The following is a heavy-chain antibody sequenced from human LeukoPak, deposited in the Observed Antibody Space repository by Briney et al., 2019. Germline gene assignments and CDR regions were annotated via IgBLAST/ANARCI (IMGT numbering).Heavy chain of an antibody. CDR1: GFTFSSYW. CDR2: IKQDGSEI. V-gene: IGHV3-7*05. J-gene: IGHJ4*02. CDR3: ARDDRYTSWN. D-gene: IGHD5-18*01. Sequence: GGSLRLSCAVSGFTFSSYWMSWVGQVPGKGLEWVANIKQDGSEIYYVDSVKGRFTISRDNAKSSLYLQMNSLRAEDTAVYYCARDDRYTSWNWGQGTLVTVSS.